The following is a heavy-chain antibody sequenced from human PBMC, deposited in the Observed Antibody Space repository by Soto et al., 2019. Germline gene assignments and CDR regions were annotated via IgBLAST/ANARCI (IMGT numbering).Heavy chain of an antibody. CDR3: ARGIDAGWYSYYFDY. CDR2: IIPPFRAA. D-gene: IGHD6-19*01. Sequence: SVKVSCKASGVTFGTYAFSWVRQAPGQGLEWMGGIIPPFRAANYAQKFQGRVTITADESTSTAYIELSSLRFEDAAVYYCARGIDAGWYSYYFDYWGQGTLVTVSS. CDR1: GVTFGTYA. V-gene: IGHV1-69*13. J-gene: IGHJ4*02.